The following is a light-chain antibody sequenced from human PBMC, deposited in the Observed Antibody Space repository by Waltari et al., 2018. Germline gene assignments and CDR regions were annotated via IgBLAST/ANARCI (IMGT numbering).Light chain of an antibody. CDR2: EVT. CDR3: SSFTTSHTLL. V-gene: IGLV2-14*01. J-gene: IGLJ2*01. Sequence: QSALTQPASVSGTPGQPITLSCTGTSSDGGHYTYLSWFQQHSGKPPKLIIYEVTHRPSGVSDRFSASKSGNTASLTISGLQTEDEADYYCSSFTTSHTLLFGGGTKLTV. CDR1: SSDGGHYTY.